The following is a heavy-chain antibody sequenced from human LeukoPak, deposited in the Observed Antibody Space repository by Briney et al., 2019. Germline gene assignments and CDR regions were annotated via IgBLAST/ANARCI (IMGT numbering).Heavy chain of an antibody. V-gene: IGHV1-18*01. D-gene: IGHD3/OR15-3a*01. J-gene: IGHJ4*02. CDR2: ISAYNGNT. CDR3: VRDLGVDTSMIFFDF. CDR1: GYSFTSFG. Sequence: ASVKVSCKASGYSFTSFGIRWVRQAPGQGLEWMGWISAYNGNTRSAQKFQGRVTMTTDTSTSTAYMELRSLRFDGTAVFYCVRDLGVDTSMIFFDFWGQGTLVTVSS.